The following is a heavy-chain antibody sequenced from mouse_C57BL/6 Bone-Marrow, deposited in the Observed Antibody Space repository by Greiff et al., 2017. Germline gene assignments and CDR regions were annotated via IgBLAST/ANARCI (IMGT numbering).Heavy chain of an antibody. CDR2: IWRGGST. Sequence: QVHVKQSGPGLVQPSQSLSITCTVSGFSLTSYGVHWVRQSPGKGLEWLGVIWRGGSTDYNAAFMSRLSITKDNSKSQVFFKMNSLQADDTAIYYCAKNYYSNFYYAMDYWGQGTSVTVSS. J-gene: IGHJ4*01. V-gene: IGHV2-5*01. CDR1: GFSLTSYG. D-gene: IGHD2-5*01. CDR3: AKNYYSNFYYAMDY.